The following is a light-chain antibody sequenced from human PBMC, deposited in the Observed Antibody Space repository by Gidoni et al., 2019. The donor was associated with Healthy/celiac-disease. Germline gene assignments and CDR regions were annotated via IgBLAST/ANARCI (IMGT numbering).Light chain of an antibody. V-gene: IGLV3-19*01. CDR1: SLRSYY. J-gene: IGLJ3*02. CDR3: NSRDSSGNHLV. Sequence: SSDLPQDPAVSVALGQTVRITCQGYSLRSYYASWYQQKPGQAPVLVIYGKNNRPSGIPDRFSGSSSGNTASLTITGAQAEDEADYYCNSRDSSGNHLVFGGGTKLTVL. CDR2: GKN.